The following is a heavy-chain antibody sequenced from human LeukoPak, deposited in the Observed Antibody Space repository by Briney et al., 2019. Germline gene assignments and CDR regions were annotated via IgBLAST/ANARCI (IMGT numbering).Heavy chain of an antibody. J-gene: IGHJ5*02. CDR1: GYTFTSYG. CDR3: ARTPESLWFGELFSFWFDP. D-gene: IGHD3-10*01. V-gene: IGHV1-18*01. Sequence: GASVKVSCKASGYTFTSYGISWVRQAPGQGLEWMGWISAYNGNTNYAQKLQGRVTMTTDTSTSTAYMELRSLRSDDTAVYYCARTPESLWFGELFSFWFDPWGQGTLVTVSS. CDR2: ISAYNGNT.